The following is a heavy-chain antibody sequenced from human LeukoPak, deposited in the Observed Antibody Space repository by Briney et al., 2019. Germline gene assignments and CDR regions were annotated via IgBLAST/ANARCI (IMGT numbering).Heavy chain of an antibody. CDR3: AKDLGYCSGGSCYHPDY. Sequence: GGSLRLSCAASGFTFSSYWMSWVRQAPGKGLEWVANIKQDGSEKYYVDSVKGRFTISRDNSKNTLYLQMNSLRAEDTAVYYCAKDLGYCSGGSCYHPDYWGQGTLVTVSS. D-gene: IGHD2-15*01. CDR2: IKQDGSEK. V-gene: IGHV3-7*01. J-gene: IGHJ4*02. CDR1: GFTFSSYW.